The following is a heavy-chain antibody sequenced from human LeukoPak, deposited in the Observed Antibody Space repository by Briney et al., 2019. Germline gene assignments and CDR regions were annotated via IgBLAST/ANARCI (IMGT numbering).Heavy chain of an antibody. Sequence: EASVKVSCKASGYTFTSYGISWVRQAPGQGLEWMGWISAYNGNTNYAQKLQGRVTMTTDTSTSTAYMELRSLRSDDTAVYYCARGEPSHYYYYGMDVWGQGTTVTVSS. CDR1: GYTFTSYG. V-gene: IGHV1-18*01. J-gene: IGHJ6*02. CDR3: ARGEPSHYYYYGMDV. D-gene: IGHD1-14*01. CDR2: ISAYNGNT.